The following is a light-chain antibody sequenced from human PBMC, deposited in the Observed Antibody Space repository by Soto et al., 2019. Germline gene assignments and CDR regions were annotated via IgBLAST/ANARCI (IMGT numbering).Light chain of an antibody. CDR3: QHYSNWPPT. J-gene: IGKJ3*01. V-gene: IGKV3-15*01. CDR2: YAS. Sequence: EVVMTQSPATLSVCRGERVTLSCRASESVHRNLAWYQQKPGQGPSLLIYYASTRATGVPDRFTGSGSGTEFTLTISSLQSEDFGVYHCQHYSNWPPTFGPGTKVEIK. CDR1: ESVHRN.